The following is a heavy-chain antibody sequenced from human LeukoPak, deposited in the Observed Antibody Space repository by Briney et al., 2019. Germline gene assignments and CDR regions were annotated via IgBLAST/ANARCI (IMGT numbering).Heavy chain of an antibody. Sequence: ASVRVSCKASGYTFTDYAITWVRQAPGQGLEWMGWISVYSGNTHYAQNVQGRVTMTTDTSTTTAYMELRSLRSDDTAVYYCAQLGYSGIPGPPGYFDPWGRGTLVTVSS. V-gene: IGHV1-18*01. CDR2: ISVYSGNT. CDR1: GYTFTDYA. D-gene: IGHD5-12*01. CDR3: AQLGYSGIPGPPGYFDP. J-gene: IGHJ2*01.